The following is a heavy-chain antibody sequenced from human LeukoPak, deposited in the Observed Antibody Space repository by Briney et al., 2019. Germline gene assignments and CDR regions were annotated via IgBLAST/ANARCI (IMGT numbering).Heavy chain of an antibody. CDR3: ARVWTVVTPFDY. CDR1: GFTFSSYA. J-gene: IGHJ4*02. Sequence: GGSLRLSCAASGFTFSSYAMHWVRQAPGKGLEYVSAISSNGGSTYYANSVKGRFTISRDNSKNTLYLQMGSLRSEDMAVYYCARVWTVVTPFDYWGQGTLVTVSS. V-gene: IGHV3-64*01. CDR2: ISSNGGST. D-gene: IGHD4-23*01.